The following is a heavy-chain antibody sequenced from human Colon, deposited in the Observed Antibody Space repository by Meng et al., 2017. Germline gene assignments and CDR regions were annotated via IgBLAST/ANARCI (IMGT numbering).Heavy chain of an antibody. D-gene: IGHD2-21*02. CDR2: VYSNGNS. V-gene: IGHV4-4*07. CDR1: GGSIPGYY. Sequence: PETLSLTCTVSGGSIPGYYWSWLRQPAGKGLEWIGRVYSNGNSNYNPSLQSRVTMSVDTTKNQLSLNLSSVTDADTAVYYCARELLVTRPLDRWGQGTLVTVSS. J-gene: IGHJ5*02. CDR3: ARELLVTRPLDR.